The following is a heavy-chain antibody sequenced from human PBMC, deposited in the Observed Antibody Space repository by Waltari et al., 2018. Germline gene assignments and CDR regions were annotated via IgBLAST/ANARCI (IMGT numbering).Heavy chain of an antibody. CDR2: IIPIFGTA. V-gene: IGHV1-69*12. D-gene: IGHD1-26*01. CDR1: GGTFSSYA. CDR3: ARSIGGATQRWFDP. Sequence: QVQLVQSGAEVKKPGSSVKVSCKASGGTFSSYAISWVRQAPGQGLEWMGGIIPIFGTANYGPKVQGRGTDYGDETTRQGYRELRQLRSEDKGGVYCARSIGGATQRWFDPWGQGTLVTVSP. J-gene: IGHJ5*02.